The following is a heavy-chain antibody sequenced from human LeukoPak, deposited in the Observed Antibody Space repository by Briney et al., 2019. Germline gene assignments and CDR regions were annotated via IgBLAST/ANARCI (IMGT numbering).Heavy chain of an antibody. V-gene: IGHV3-66*01. J-gene: IGHJ4*02. CDR1: GFTFRSNL. Sequence: SGGSLRLSCGATGFTFRSNLMKWVRQTQGKEMEWISVIYSDGATNYADSVKGRFTISRDNSKNTLYLQMNSLRAEDTAVYFCARDGSQWSFDRWGQGTLVTVSS. CDR2: IYSDGAT. CDR3: ARDGSQWSFDR. D-gene: IGHD1-26*01.